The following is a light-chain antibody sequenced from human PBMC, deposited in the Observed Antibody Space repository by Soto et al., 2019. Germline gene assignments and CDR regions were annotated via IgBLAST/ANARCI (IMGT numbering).Light chain of an antibody. CDR3: SSYTTTSPVV. V-gene: IGLV2-18*02. J-gene: IGLJ2*01. CDR1: SSDVGGFNR. CDR2: EVS. Sequence: QSVLTQPPSVSGSPGQSVTISCTGTSSDVGGFNRVSWYQQPPGTAPKLMLYEVSNRPSGVPDRFSGSKSGNTASLTISGLQAEDEADYYCSSYTTTSPVVFGGGTKLTVL.